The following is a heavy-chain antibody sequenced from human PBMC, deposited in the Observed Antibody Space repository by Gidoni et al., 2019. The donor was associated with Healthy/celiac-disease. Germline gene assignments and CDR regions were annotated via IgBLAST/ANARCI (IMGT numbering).Heavy chain of an antibody. D-gene: IGHD3-22*01. CDR2: IYTSGST. CDR1: GGSLSSGSYY. V-gene: IGHV4-61*02. CDR3: ARDGGYYYDSSGYPN. Sequence: QVQLQESGPGLVKPSQTLSLTCTVPGGSLSSGSYYWSWIRQPAGKGLEWSGRIYTSGSTNYNPSLKSRVTISVDTSKNQFSLKLSSVTAADTAVYYCARDGGYYYDSSGYPNWGQGTLVTVSS. J-gene: IGHJ4*02.